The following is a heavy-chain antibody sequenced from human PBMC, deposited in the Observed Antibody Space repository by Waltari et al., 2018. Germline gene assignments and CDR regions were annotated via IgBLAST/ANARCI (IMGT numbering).Heavy chain of an antibody. CDR3: ARCKVGRRLLWFGEFWYFDL. J-gene: IGHJ2*01. D-gene: IGHD3-10*01. Sequence: QVQLVQSGAEVKKPGASVKVSCKASGYTFTSYDINWVRQATGQGLEWMGWMNPNSGNTGYAQKFQGRVTITRNTSISTAYMELSSLRSEDTAVYYCARCKVGRRLLWFGEFWYFDLWGRGTLVTVSS. CDR2: MNPNSGNT. CDR1: GYTFTSYD. V-gene: IGHV1-8*03.